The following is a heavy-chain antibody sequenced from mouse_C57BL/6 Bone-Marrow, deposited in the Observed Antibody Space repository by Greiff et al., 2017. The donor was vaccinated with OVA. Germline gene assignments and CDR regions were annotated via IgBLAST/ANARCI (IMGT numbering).Heavy chain of an antibody. CDR2: IRSKSNNYAT. CDR3: VRLDGAY. J-gene: IGHJ3*01. V-gene: IGHV10-1*01. CDR1: GFSFNTYA. Sequence: DVMLVESGGGLVQPKGSLKLSCAASGFSFNTYAMNWVRQAPGKGLEWVARIRSKSNNYATYYADSVKDRFTISRDDSESMLYLQMNNLKTEDTAMYYCVRLDGAYWGQGTLVTVSA.